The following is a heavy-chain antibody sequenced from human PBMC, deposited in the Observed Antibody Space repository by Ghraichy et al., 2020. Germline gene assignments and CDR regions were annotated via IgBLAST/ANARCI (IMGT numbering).Heavy chain of an antibody. CDR3: ARVPYGSGSYSY. CDR2: INSDGSST. Sequence: GSLRLSCAASGFTFSSYWMHWVRQAPGKGLVWVSRINSDGSSTSYADSVKGRFTISRDNAKNTLYLQMNSLRAEDTAVYYCARVPYGSGSYSYWGQGTLVTVSS. CDR1: GFTFSSYW. D-gene: IGHD3-10*01. J-gene: IGHJ4*02. V-gene: IGHV3-74*01.